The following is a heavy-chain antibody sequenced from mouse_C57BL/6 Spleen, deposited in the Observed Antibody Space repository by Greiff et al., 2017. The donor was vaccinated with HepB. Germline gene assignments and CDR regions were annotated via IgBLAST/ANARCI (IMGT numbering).Heavy chain of an antibody. V-gene: IGHV5-17*01. CDR1: GFTFSDYG. J-gene: IGHJ2*01. CDR2: ISSGSSTI. CDR3: ARWGYYYGSSYLYFDY. D-gene: IGHD1-1*01. Sequence: EVQGVESGGGLVKPGGSLKLSCAASGFTFSDYGMHWVRQAPEKGLEWVAYISSGSSTIYYADTVKGRFTISRDNAKNTLFLQMTSLRSEDTAMYYCARWGYYYGSSYLYFDYWGQGTTLTVSS.